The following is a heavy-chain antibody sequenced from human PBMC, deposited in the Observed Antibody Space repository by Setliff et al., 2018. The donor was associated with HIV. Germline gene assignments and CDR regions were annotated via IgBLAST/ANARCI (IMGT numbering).Heavy chain of an antibody. CDR2: IIPILGVP. V-gene: IGHV1-69*04. CDR1: GYTFTSDY. CDR3: ARGGDYDSSGYYVT. Sequence: SVKVSCKASGYTFTSDYIHWVRQAPGQGLEWMGRIIPILGVPRYAQKFQGRVTITADKSTSTSYMHLSSLRAEDTAVYFCARGGDYDSSGYYVTWGQGSLVTVS. D-gene: IGHD3-22*01. J-gene: IGHJ4*02.